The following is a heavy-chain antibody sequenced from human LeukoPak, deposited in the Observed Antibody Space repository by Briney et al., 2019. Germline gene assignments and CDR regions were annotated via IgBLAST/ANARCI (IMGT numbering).Heavy chain of an antibody. CDR2: IIPIFGTA. CDR1: GDTFTSYA. CDR3: ARDLSSSNDY. J-gene: IGHJ4*02. Sequence: ASVKVSCNASGDTFTSYAISWVRQAPGQGLEWMGGIIPIFGTANYAQKFQGRVTITADESTSTAYMELSSLRSEDTAVYYCARDLSSSNDYWGQGTLVTVSS. D-gene: IGHD6-6*01. V-gene: IGHV1-69*13.